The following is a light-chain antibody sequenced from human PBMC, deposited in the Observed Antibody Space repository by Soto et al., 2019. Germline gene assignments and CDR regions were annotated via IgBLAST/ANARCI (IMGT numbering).Light chain of an antibody. CDR2: GAS. J-gene: IGKJ1*01. Sequence: EIWLTQSPGTLSLSPGERGTLSCRASQSVSSSQLAWYQQKPGQAPRLLIYGASSRATGIPDRFSGSGSGTDFTLSISRLEPEDFAVYYCKNYANSRVTFGQGTKVDIK. CDR3: KNYANSRVT. CDR1: QSVSSSQ. V-gene: IGKV3-20*01.